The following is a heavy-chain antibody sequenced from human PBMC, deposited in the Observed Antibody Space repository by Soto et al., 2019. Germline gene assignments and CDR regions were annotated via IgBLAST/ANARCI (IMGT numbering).Heavy chain of an antibody. CDR1: DGSVRSGSYF. D-gene: IGHD3-16*02. CDR3: ARVIKSGSSHYHGMDV. V-gene: IGHV4-61*01. J-gene: IGHJ6*02. Sequence: SETLSLTCTVSDGSVRSGSYFWSWIRQPPGKGLDWIGYVFYTGSTNYNPSLKSRLTISIDTSKNQFSLRLSSVTAADTAVYYCARVIKSGSSHYHGMDVWGQGTTVTSP. CDR2: VFYTGST.